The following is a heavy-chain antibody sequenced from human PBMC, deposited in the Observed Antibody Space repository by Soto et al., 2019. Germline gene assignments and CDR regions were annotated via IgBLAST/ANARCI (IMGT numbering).Heavy chain of an antibody. CDR3: ASGHYYDSTGYYPAEYLQH. D-gene: IGHD3-22*01. CDR2: IIPFFDTA. Sequence: QVQLVQSGAEVKKPGSSVKVSCKASGGTFSSYAISWVRQAPGQGLEWMAGIIPFFDTANYAPKFQGRVTISADESTSTAYMELNSLRFEDTAVYYWASGHYYDSTGYYPAEYLQHWGQGTLVTVSS. V-gene: IGHV1-69*01. J-gene: IGHJ1*01. CDR1: GGTFSSYA.